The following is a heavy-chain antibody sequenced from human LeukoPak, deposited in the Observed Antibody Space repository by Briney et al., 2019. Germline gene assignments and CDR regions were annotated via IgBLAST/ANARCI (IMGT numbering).Heavy chain of an antibody. D-gene: IGHD3-9*01. CDR1: GFAFRTYA. V-gene: IGHV3-23*01. J-gene: IGHJ4*02. CDR3: AKGAYYDISTGASDY. Sequence: GGSLRLSCAASGFAFRTYAMRWVRQAPGKGLEWVSGISGSGGSTYYADSVKGRFTISRDNAKNTLYLQMSSLRAEDTAVYYCAKGAYYDISTGASDYWGQGTLVTVSS. CDR2: ISGSGGST.